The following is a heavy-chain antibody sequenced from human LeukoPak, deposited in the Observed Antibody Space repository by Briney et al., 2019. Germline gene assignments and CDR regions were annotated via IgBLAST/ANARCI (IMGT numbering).Heavy chain of an antibody. CDR2: ISGSGGST. CDR1: GFTFSSYA. CDR3: AKGVYCSSTSCGIHYYYYGMDV. V-gene: IGHV3-23*01. D-gene: IGHD2-2*01. J-gene: IGHJ6*02. Sequence: GGSLRLSCAASGFTFSSYAMSWVRQAPGKGLEWVSAISGSGGSTYYADSVKGRFTISRDNSKNTLYLQMNSLRAEDTAVYYCAKGVYCSSTSCGIHYYYYGMDVWGQGATVTVSS.